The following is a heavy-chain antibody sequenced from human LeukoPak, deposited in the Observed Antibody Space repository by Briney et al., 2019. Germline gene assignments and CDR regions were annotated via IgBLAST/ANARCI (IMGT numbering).Heavy chain of an antibody. V-gene: IGHV3-53*01. J-gene: IGHJ4*02. D-gene: IGHD5-18*01. CDR1: GFTVSSNY. Sequence: GGSLRLSCAASGFTVSSNYMSWVRHAPGKGLEWVSVIYSAGTTYYADSVKGRFTISRDNSENTLYLQMNSLRAADTAVYYCARGSLGTAMVHDCWGQGTLVTVSS. CDR2: IYSAGTT. CDR3: ARGSLGTAMVHDC.